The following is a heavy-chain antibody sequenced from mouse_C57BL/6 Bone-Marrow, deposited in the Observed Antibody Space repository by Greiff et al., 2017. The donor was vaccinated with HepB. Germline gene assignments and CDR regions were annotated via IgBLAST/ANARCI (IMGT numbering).Heavy chain of an antibody. D-gene: IGHD1-1*01. CDR1: GYTFTDYN. CDR2: INPNNGGT. CDR3: ARMGYGSSHFDY. J-gene: IGHJ2*01. Sequence: EVQLQQSGPELVKPGASVKMSCKASGYTFTDYNMHWVKQSHGKSLEWIGYINPNNGGTSYNQKFKGKATLTVNKSSSTAYMELRSLTSEDSAVYYCARMGYGSSHFDYWGQGTTLTVSS. V-gene: IGHV1-22*01.